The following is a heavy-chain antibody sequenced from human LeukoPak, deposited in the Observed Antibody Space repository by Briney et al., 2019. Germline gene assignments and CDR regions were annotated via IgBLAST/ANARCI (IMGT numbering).Heavy chain of an antibody. V-gene: IGHV3-48*01. CDR2: ISSSSNTI. Sequence: QTGGSLRLSCAASGFTFSSYSMNWVRQAPGKGLEWVSYISSSSNTIYYADSVKGRFTISRDNAKNSLYLQMNSLRAEDTAVYYCAKGVRITMVRGAFDIWGQGTMVTVSS. J-gene: IGHJ3*02. CDR1: GFTFSSYS. CDR3: AKGVRITMVRGAFDI. D-gene: IGHD3-10*01.